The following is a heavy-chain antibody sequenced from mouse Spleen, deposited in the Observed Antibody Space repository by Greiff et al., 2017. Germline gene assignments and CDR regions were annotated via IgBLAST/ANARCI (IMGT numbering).Heavy chain of an antibody. Sequence: VQRVESGPELVKPGASVKISCKASGYAFSSSWMNWVKQRPGKGLEWIGRIYPGDGDTNYNGKFKGKATLTADKSSSTAYMQLSSLTSEDSAVYFCARCDYDPFAYWGQGTLVTVSA. CDR3: ARCDYDPFAY. D-gene: IGHD2-4*01. CDR2: IYPGDGDT. J-gene: IGHJ3*01. V-gene: IGHV1-82*01. CDR1: GYAFSSSW.